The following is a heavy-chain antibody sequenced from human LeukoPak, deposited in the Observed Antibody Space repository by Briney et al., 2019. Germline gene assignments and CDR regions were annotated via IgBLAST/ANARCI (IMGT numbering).Heavy chain of an antibody. CDR3: AKDSSSWFLNWFDP. D-gene: IGHD6-13*01. V-gene: IGHV3-38-3*01. J-gene: IGHJ5*02. CDR1: GFTVSSNE. Sequence: GGSLRLSCAASGFTVSSNEMSWVRQAPGKGLEWVSSISGGSTYYADSVKGRFTISRDNSKNTLYLQMNSLRAEDTAVYYCAKDSSSWFLNWFDPWGQGTLVTVSS. CDR2: ISGGST.